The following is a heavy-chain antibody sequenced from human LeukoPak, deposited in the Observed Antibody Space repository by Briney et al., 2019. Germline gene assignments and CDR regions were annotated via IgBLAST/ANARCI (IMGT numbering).Heavy chain of an antibody. V-gene: IGHV4-59*12. CDR2: IYYTGST. Sequence: SETLSLTCTVSGGSISNYYWNWIRQPPGKGLEWIGYIYYTGSTNYNPSLKSRVTISVDTSKNQFSLKLSSVTAADTAVYYCARYSSSWYYYYYMDVWGKGTTVTVSS. CDR3: ARYSSSWYYYYYMDV. CDR1: GGSISNYY. D-gene: IGHD6-13*01. J-gene: IGHJ6*03.